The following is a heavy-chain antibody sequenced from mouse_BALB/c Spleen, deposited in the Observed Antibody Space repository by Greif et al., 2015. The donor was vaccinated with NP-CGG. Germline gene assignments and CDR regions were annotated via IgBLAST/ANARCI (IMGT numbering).Heavy chain of an antibody. Sequence: EVQLQQSGGGLVKPGGSLKLSCAASGFTFSDYYMYWVRQTPEKRLEWVATISDGGSYTYYPDSVKGRFTISRDNAKNNLYLQMSSLKSEDTAMYYCARDLNGGFAYWGQGTLVTVSA. CDR2: ISDGGSYT. V-gene: IGHV5-4*02. CDR3: ARDLNGGFAY. J-gene: IGHJ3*01. CDR1: GFTFSDYY.